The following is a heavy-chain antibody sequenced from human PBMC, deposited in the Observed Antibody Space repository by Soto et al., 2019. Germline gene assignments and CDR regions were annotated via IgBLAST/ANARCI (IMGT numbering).Heavy chain of an antibody. CDR3: ARNYGGASRVND. Sequence: VQLVESGGGLVKPGGSLRLSCAASGFTFSDSYMSWIRQSPGKGMEWLSYVNSLGTYTKYADSVRGRFTISRDNAQNSLYLEMTSLTVDDTAVYYCARNYGGASRVNDWGQGTQVTVSS. CDR2: VNSLGTYT. V-gene: IGHV3-11*05. CDR1: GFTFSDSY. D-gene: IGHD4-17*01. J-gene: IGHJ4*02.